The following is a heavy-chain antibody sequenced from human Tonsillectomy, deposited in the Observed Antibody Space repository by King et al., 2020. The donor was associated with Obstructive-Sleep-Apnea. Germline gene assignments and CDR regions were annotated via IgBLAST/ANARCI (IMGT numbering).Heavy chain of an antibody. CDR2: INPNSGDT. CDR1: GYTFNAYY. Sequence: QLVQSGAEMKKPGASVKVSCKASGYTFNAYYIHWVRQTPGHGLEWLGRINPNSGDTSYPRTFQGRVTLTRETSISTAYMELRSLTSDDAVVYDCARESRCGDSDHSAMDVWGRGTTVTVSS. V-gene: IGHV1-2*05. D-gene: IGHD3-10*01. J-gene: IGHJ6*02. CDR3: ARESRCGDSDHSAMDV.